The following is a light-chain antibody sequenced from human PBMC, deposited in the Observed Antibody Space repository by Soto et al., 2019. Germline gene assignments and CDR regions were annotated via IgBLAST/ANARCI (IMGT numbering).Light chain of an antibody. CDR3: SSYTTAFFYV. Sequence: SVLAQPASVSGSPGQSITISCTGSSSDIGAFNYVAWYQQHPGKAPKLIIHGVTNRPSGVSSRFSGSKSDYTASLTISGLQAEDEAGYYCSSYTTAFFYVFGTGTKVTVL. V-gene: IGLV2-14*01. CDR1: SSDIGAFNY. CDR2: GVT. J-gene: IGLJ1*01.